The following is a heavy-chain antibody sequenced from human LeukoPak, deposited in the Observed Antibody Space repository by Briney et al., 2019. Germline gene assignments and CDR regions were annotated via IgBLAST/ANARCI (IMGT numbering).Heavy chain of an antibody. V-gene: IGHV4-4*07. CDR1: GGYISSFY. CDR2: VGDSGST. J-gene: IGHJ5*02. Sequence: SETLSLTCTVSGGYISSFYWSWIRQPAGKGLEWIGRVGDSGSTDYSPSLRSRVTVSIDLSKKQVYLKLTSMTAADTAVYYRARDLSTRRLNWFDPWGQGIQVTVSS. D-gene: IGHD1-1*01. CDR3: ARDLSTRRLNWFDP.